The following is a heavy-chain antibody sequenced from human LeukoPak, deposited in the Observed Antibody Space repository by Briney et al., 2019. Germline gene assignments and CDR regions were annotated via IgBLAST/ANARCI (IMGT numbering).Heavy chain of an antibody. D-gene: IGHD3-16*01. CDR1: GFTFSSYA. J-gene: IGHJ4*02. Sequence: GGSLRLSCAASGFTFSSYAMSWVRQAPGKGLEWVSVISGSGGSTYSADYLKARFTISRDNSKNTLYLQMNSLRAEDMAVYYCAKDQGYGGGTHFDYWGQGTLVTVSS. V-gene: IGHV3-23*01. CDR2: ISGSGGST. CDR3: AKDQGYGGGTHFDY.